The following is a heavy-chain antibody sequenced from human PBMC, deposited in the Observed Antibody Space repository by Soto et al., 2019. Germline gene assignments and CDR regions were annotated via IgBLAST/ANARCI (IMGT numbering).Heavy chain of an antibody. CDR2: ISTSGDTI. Sequence: QVKLVESGGGLVKPGGSVRLSCAASGFIFRDYFMSWFRQAPGKGLEWLSYISTSGDTIEYTDSVQGRFTMSRDNARNLVYLQMNSLRVDDTAIYYCAKGLGFSSSSWFDPWGQGTLVTVSS. D-gene: IGHD6-6*01. CDR3: AKGLGFSSSSWFDP. V-gene: IGHV3-11*01. J-gene: IGHJ5*02. CDR1: GFIFRDYF.